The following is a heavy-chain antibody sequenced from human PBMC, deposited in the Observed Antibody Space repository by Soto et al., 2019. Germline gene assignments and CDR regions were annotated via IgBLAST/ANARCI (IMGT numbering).Heavy chain of an antibody. J-gene: IGHJ6*02. CDR2: IKQDGSEK. Sequence: GGSLRLSCAASGFTFSSYWMSWVRQAPGKGLEWVANIKQDGSEKYYVDSVKGRFSISRDNAKNSLYLQMNSLRAEDTAVYYCARDFVVVAATDYYYYGIDVWGQGTTVTVSS. CDR3: ARDFVVVAATDYYYYGIDV. V-gene: IGHV3-7*01. D-gene: IGHD2-15*01. CDR1: GFTFSSYW.